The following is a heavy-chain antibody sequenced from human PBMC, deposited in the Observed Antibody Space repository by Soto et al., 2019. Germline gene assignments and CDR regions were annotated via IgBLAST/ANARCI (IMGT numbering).Heavy chain of an antibody. CDR3: ARSISP. CDR2: IYYSGST. Sequence: QVQLQESGPGLVKPSQTLSLTCTVSGGSISSGGYYWSWIRQHPGKGLEWIGYIYYSGSTYYNPSLKRRVTRSLDTSKNQYSLTLDSVTATNTTVYNCARSISPWGQGTLVTVSS. V-gene: IGHV4-31*03. CDR1: GGSISSGGYY. D-gene: IGHD3-3*01. J-gene: IGHJ5*02.